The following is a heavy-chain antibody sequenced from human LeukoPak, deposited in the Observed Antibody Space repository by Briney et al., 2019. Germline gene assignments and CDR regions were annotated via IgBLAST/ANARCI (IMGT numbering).Heavy chain of an antibody. CDR3: ARAPPRYSSGWYQAYYYYGMDV. V-gene: IGHV4-34*01. CDR1: GGSFSGYY. J-gene: IGHJ6*02. D-gene: IGHD6-19*01. CDR2: INHSGST. Sequence: PSETLSLTCAVYGGSFSGYYWGWIRQPPGKGLEWIGEINHSGSTNYNPSLKSRVTISVDTSKNQFSLKLSSVTAADTAVYYCARAPPRYSSGWYQAYYYYGMDVWGQGTTVTVSS.